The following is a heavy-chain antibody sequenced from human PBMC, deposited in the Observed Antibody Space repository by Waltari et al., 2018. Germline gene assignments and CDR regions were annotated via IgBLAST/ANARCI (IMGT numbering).Heavy chain of an antibody. CDR1: GYIFTNYA. V-gene: IGHV7-4-1*02. CDR2: INTKTVNP. D-gene: IGHD3-16*01. J-gene: IGHJ4*02. Sequence: QVQLVQSGSELKKPGASVKVSCKASGYIFTNYAMNWVRQAPGQGVEWMGWINTKTVNPMYAQGFRGRFVLSVDTSVSTASLQISSLKAEDTAVYYCARGIQLWGRGSWYFDNWGQGTLVTVSS. CDR3: ARGIQLWGRGSWYFDN.